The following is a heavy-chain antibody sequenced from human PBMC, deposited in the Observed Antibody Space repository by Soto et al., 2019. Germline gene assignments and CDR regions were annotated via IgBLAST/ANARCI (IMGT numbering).Heavy chain of an antibody. CDR1: GFTVISND. Sequence: EVQLVESGVGLIQPGGSLRLSGAASGFTVISNDMSWVRQDPGKGLEWVSVIYSGETTYYADSVKGRFTISRDHSKHTLYIQMTSLRAEATAVYYCARDLRTLYGMDVWGQGATVTGSS. CDR2: IYSGETT. V-gene: IGHV3-53*01. J-gene: IGHJ6*02. CDR3: ARDLRTLYGMDV.